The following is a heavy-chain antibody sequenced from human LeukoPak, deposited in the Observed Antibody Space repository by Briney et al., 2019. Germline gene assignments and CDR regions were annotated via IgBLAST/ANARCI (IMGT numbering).Heavy chain of an antibody. Sequence: AXVKVSCKASGXTFTSYGISWVRQAPGQGLEWMGWISAYNGNTNYAQKLQGRVTMTTDTSTSTAYMELRSLRSEDTAVYYCATSRGYSYVVNWFDPWGQGTLVTVSS. D-gene: IGHD5-18*01. J-gene: IGHJ5*02. V-gene: IGHV1-18*01. CDR3: ATSRGYSYVVNWFDP. CDR2: ISAYNGNT. CDR1: GXTFTSYG.